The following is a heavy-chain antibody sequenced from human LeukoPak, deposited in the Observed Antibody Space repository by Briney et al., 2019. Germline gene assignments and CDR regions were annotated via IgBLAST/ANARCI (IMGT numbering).Heavy chain of an antibody. Sequence: SETLSLTCAVYGGSFSGYYWSWIRQPPGKGLEWIGEINHSGSTYYNPSLKSRVTISVDTSKNQFSLKLSSVTAADTAVYYCARAGCSGGSCYVVWGQGTLVTVSS. V-gene: IGHV4-34*01. D-gene: IGHD2-15*01. CDR1: GGSFSGYY. J-gene: IGHJ4*02. CDR2: INHSGST. CDR3: ARAGCSGGSCYVV.